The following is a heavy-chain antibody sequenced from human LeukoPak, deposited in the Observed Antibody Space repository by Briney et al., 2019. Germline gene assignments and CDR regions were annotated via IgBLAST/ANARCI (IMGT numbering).Heavy chain of an antibody. D-gene: IGHD3-22*01. CDR3: AKDYYDSSGYYEPLFDY. Sequence: GGSLRLSCAASGFTFSSYGMHWVRQAPGKGLEWVAVISYDGSNKYYADSVKGRFTISRDNSKNTLYLQMNSLRAEDTAVYYCAKDYYDSSGYYEPLFDYWGQGTLVTVSS. CDR1: GFTFSSYG. CDR2: ISYDGSNK. J-gene: IGHJ4*02. V-gene: IGHV3-30*18.